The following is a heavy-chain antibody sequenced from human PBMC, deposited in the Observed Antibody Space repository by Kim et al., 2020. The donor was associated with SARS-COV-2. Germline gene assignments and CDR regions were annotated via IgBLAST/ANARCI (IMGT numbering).Heavy chain of an antibody. J-gene: IGHJ2*01. CDR3: MQADWYFDL. Sequence: GGSLRLSCEASGFTFTGFAVHWVRHASGKGLEWLGRIRSKANGYATSYAPSVQGRFSMSRDDSKNTASLQMSSLKTEDTAVYYFMQADWYFDLLGRGSLV. CDR1: GFTFTGFA. V-gene: IGHV3-73*01. CDR2: IRSKANGYAT.